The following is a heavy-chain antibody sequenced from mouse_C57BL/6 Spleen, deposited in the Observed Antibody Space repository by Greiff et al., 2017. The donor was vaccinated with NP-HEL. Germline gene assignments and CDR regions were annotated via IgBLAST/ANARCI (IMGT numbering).Heavy chain of an antibody. CDR1: GYTFTSYW. J-gene: IGHJ2*01. V-gene: IGHV1-74*01. CDR2: IHPSDSDT. CDR3: AIRGLLRADYFDY. Sequence: VQLQQPGAELVRPGSSVKLSCKASGYTFTSYWMHWVKQRPGQGLEWIGRIHPSDSDTNYNQKFKGKATLTVDKSSSTAYMQLSSLTSEDSAVYYCAIRGLLRADYFDYWGQGTTLTVSS. D-gene: IGHD1-1*01.